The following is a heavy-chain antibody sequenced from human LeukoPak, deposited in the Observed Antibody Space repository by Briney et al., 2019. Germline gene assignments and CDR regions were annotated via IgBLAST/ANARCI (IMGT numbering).Heavy chain of an antibody. CDR1: GVTFSSYG. V-gene: IGHV3-33*08. CDR3: ARTYNIRYFDT. CDR2: IWSDASNT. Sequence: PGGSLRLSCAASGVTFSSYGMHWVRQAPGKGLEWVAVIWSDASNTYYVDSVKGRFTISRDNSKNTLYLQMNSLRAEDTAVYYCARTYNIRYFDTWGQGTLVTVSS. D-gene: IGHD3-9*01. J-gene: IGHJ4*02.